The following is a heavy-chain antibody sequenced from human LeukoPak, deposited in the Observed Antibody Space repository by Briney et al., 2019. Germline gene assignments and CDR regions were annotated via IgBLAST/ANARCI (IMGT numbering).Heavy chain of an antibody. Sequence: GRSLRLSCAASGFTFDDYAMHWVRHAPGKGLEWVSAISGSGGSTYYADSVKGRFTISRDNSKNTLYLQMNSLRAEDTAVYYCAKDISTIPRRFQHWGQGTLVTVSS. V-gene: IGHV3-23*01. D-gene: IGHD3-3*01. CDR2: ISGSGGST. CDR1: GFTFDDYA. J-gene: IGHJ1*01. CDR3: AKDISTIPRRFQH.